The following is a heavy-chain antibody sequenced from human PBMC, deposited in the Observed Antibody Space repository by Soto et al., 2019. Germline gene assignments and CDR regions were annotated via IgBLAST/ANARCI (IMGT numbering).Heavy chain of an antibody. CDR1: GGSISSGGYS. Sequence: SETLSLTCAVSGGSISSGGYSWSWIRQPPGKGLEWIGEINHSGSTNYNPSLKSRVTISVDTSKNQFSLKLSSVTAADTAVYYCARAAPYGYLKRGPFDYWGQGTLVTVSS. D-gene: IGHD6-25*01. J-gene: IGHJ4*02. V-gene: IGHV4-30-2*01. CDR2: INHSGST. CDR3: ARAAPYGYLKRGPFDY.